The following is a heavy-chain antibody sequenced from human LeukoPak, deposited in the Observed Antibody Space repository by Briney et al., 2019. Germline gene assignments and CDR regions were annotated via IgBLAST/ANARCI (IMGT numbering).Heavy chain of an antibody. V-gene: IGHV4-4*07. CDR1: GASINSHY. CDR3: ARALIRLTGTYYFDY. Sequence: PSETQSLTCSVSGASINSHYWTWIRQPAGKGLEWIGRIYISGSTNYSPSLKSRVTMSVDTSKNQFSLNLISVTAADTAVYYCARALIRLTGTYYFDYWGQGTLVTVSS. J-gene: IGHJ4*02. CDR2: IYISGST. D-gene: IGHD2-8*01.